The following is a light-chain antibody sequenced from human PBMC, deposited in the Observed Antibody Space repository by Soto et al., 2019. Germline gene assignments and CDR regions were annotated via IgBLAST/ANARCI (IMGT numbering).Light chain of an antibody. CDR2: AAS. V-gene: IGKV1-39*01. Sequence: DIQMTQSPSFLSESAGDRVTITCRASQGISTYLNWYQQKPGKAPKLLIYAASSLQSGVPSRFSGSGSETDFTLTISSLQPEDFATYSCQQSYNTTWTFGQGTKVEIQ. CDR1: QGISTY. J-gene: IGKJ1*01. CDR3: QQSYNTTWT.